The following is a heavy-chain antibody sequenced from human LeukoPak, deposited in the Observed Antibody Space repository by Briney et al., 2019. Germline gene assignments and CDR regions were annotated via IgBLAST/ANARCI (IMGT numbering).Heavy chain of an antibody. CDR1: GFTFSSYW. D-gene: IGHD1-26*01. Sequence: PGGSLRLSCAASGFTFSSYWMSWVRQAPGKGLEWVANIKQDGSDKYYVDSVKGRFTISRDNAKNSLYMQMSSLRAADTAVYYCARGEPLRPFDPWGQGTLVSVSS. CDR2: IKQDGSDK. CDR3: ARGEPLRPFDP. V-gene: IGHV3-7*01. J-gene: IGHJ5*02.